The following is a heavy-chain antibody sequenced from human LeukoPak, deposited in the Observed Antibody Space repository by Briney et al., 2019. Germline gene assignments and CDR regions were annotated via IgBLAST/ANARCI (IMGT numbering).Heavy chain of an antibody. CDR3: AKCFSADTGSCLGGAFDY. CDR2: ISSSGANT. D-gene: IGHD2-15*01. CDR1: GCTFSIYA. V-gene: IGHV3-23*01. Sequence: GGSLRLSCAASGCTFSIYAMSGVRQAPGKGLEWFSSISSSGANTYYSDSVKSRFTISRDNSRNTLYLQMNSVRVEDTTVYSCAKCFSADTGSCLGGAFDYWGKGALVTVSS. J-gene: IGHJ4*02.